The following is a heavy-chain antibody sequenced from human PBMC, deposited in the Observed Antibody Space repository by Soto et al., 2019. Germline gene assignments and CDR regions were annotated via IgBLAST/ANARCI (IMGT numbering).Heavy chain of an antibody. V-gene: IGHV4-39*01. D-gene: IGHD3-10*01. CDR3: AHYSMVRGVILFDY. Sequence: PSETLSLTCTVSGGSISSSSYYWCWIRHPPGKGLEWIGSIYYSGSTYYNPSLKSRVTISVDTSKNQFSLKLSSVTAADTAVYYCAHYSMVRGVILFDYWGQGTLVTVS. CDR2: IYYSGST. J-gene: IGHJ4*02. CDR1: GGSISSSSYY.